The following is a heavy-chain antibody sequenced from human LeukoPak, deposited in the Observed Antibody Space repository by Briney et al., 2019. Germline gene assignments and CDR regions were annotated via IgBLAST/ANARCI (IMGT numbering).Heavy chain of an antibody. Sequence: GGSLRLSCAASGFTFSSYWMSWVRQAPGKGLEWVANIKQDGGEKYYVDSVKGRFTISRDNAENSLYLQMNSLRAEDTAVYYCARDQQWLVPRYYYYGMDVWGQGTTVTVSS. D-gene: IGHD6-19*01. V-gene: IGHV3-7*01. CDR3: ARDQQWLVPRYYYYGMDV. J-gene: IGHJ6*02. CDR2: IKQDGGEK. CDR1: GFTFSSYW.